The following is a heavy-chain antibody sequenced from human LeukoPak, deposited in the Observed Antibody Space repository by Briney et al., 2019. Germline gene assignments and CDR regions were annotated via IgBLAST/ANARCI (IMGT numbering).Heavy chain of an antibody. CDR3: ARDRLTMVTDY. D-gene: IGHD4/OR15-4a*01. CDR1: GFTFSSYW. J-gene: IGHJ4*02. Sequence: GGSLRLSCAASGFTFSSYWMSWVRQAPGKGLEWVANIKQDGSGKYYVDSVKGRFTISRDNAKNSLYLQMNSLRAEDTAVYYCARDRLTMVTDYWGQGTLVTVSS. CDR2: IKQDGSGK. V-gene: IGHV3-7*01.